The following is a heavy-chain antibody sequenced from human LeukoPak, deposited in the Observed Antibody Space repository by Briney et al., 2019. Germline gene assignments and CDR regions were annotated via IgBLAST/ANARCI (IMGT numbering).Heavy chain of an antibody. V-gene: IGHV3-23*01. D-gene: IGHD6-13*01. Sequence: GGSLRLSCAASGFTFSGYAIDWVRQAPGKGLEWVSAISGSGGSTYYADSVKGRFTISRDDSKNTLYLQMNSLRAEDTAVYYCAKGGLAAAGTFDYWGQGTLVTVSS. CDR1: GFTFSGYA. J-gene: IGHJ4*02. CDR3: AKGGLAAAGTFDY. CDR2: ISGSGGST.